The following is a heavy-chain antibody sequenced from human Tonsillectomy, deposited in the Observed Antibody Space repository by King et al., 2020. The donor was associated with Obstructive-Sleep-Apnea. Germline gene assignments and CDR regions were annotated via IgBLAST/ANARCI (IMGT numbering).Heavy chain of an antibody. D-gene: IGHD2-15*01. Sequence: EVQLVESGGGLVKPGGSLRLSCAASGFTFSSYSMNWVRQAPGKGLEWVSSISTSSSYKYYADSVKGRFTISRDNAKNSLYLQMNNLRAEDTAVYYCAREGEDNVVVGAAYYYYYGLDVWGQGTTVTVSS. V-gene: IGHV3-21*01. CDR3: AREGEDNVVVGAAYYYYYGLDV. J-gene: IGHJ6*02. CDR2: ISTSSSYK. CDR1: GFTFSSYS.